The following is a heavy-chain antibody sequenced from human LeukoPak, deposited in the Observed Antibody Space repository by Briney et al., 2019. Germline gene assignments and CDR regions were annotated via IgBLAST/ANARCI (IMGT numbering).Heavy chain of an antibody. CDR2: INPNSGGT. CDR1: GYTFTGYY. CDR3: ARDLLGYDSGILDY. V-gene: IGHV1-2*06. Sequence: ASVKVSCKASGYTFTGYYMHWVRQAPGQGLEWMGRINPNSGGTNYAQKFQGRVTMTRDTSISTAYMELSRLRSDDTAVYYCARDLLGYDSGILDYWGQGALVTVSS. D-gene: IGHD3-22*01. J-gene: IGHJ4*02.